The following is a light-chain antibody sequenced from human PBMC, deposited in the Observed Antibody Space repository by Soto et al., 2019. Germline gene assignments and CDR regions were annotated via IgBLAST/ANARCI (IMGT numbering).Light chain of an antibody. J-gene: IGKJ2*01. CDR2: GAS. CDR1: QSVSSGY. V-gene: IGKV3-20*01. Sequence: ETVMTQSPGTLSLSPGETATLSCRASQSVSSGYLAWYQQKPGQAPRLLIFGASNRATGIPDRFTGSGSGTDFTLTISRLEPEDFAVYYCQQYGISQNTFGQGTKLEIK. CDR3: QQYGISQNT.